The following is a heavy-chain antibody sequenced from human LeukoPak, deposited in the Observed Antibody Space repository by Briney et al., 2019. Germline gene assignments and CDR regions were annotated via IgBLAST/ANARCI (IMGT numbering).Heavy chain of an antibody. CDR2: ISAYNGNT. V-gene: IGHV1-18*01. Sequence: ASVKVSCKASGYTFTSYNISWVRQAPGQGLECMGWISAYNGNTYYAQKFQGRVTMTRDTSISTAYMELSRLRSDDTAVYYCAREALSKSGGLVDYWGQGTLVTVSS. D-gene: IGHD4-11*01. CDR1: GYTFTSYN. CDR3: AREALSKSGGLVDY. J-gene: IGHJ4*02.